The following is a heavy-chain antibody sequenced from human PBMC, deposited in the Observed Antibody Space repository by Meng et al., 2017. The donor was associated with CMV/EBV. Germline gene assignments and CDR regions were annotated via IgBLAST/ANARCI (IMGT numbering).Heavy chain of an antibody. CDR1: GFTFSSYE. Sequence: RGSLRLSCAASGFTFSSYEMNWVRQAPGKGLEWVSYISSSGSTIYYADSVKGRFTISRDNAKNSLYLQMNSLRAEDTAVYYCARLQDSSGYYRVVVTIDYWGQGTRVTVSS. V-gene: IGHV3-48*03. CDR3: ARLQDSSGYYRVVVTIDY. D-gene: IGHD3-22*01. J-gene: IGHJ4*02. CDR2: ISSSGSTI.